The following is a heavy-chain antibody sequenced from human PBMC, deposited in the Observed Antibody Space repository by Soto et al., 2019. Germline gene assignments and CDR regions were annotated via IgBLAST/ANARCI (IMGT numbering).Heavy chain of an antibody. J-gene: IGHJ6*02. CDR3: AKDGGYCSSTSCYREGSDNYYYYVMYV. Sequence: PGGPLRLSCAASGFTFSSYGMHWVRQAPGKGLEWVAVISYDGSNKYYADSVMGRFTISRDNSKNTLYLQMNCLRVDDTAVYYGAKDGGYCSSTSCYREGSDNYYYYVMYVWGQGTPVTVSS. V-gene: IGHV3-30*18. CDR1: GFTFSSYG. D-gene: IGHD2-2*02. CDR2: ISYDGSNK.